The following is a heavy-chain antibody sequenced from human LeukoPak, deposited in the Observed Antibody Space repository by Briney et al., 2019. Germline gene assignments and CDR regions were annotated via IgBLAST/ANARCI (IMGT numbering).Heavy chain of an antibody. Sequence: GASVKVSCKASGGTFSSYAISWVRQAPGQGLEWMGGIIPIFGTTNYAQNFQGRVTITTDESTSTAYMELSSLRSEDTAVYYCARGRSYCGGDCYPLDYWGQGTLVTVSS. D-gene: IGHD2-21*01. V-gene: IGHV1-69*05. CDR1: GGTFSSYA. CDR2: IIPIFGTT. CDR3: ARGRSYCGGDCYPLDY. J-gene: IGHJ4*02.